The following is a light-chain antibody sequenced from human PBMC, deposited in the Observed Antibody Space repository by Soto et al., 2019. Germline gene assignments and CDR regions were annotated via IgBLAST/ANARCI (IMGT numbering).Light chain of an antibody. CDR2: RAS. Sequence: EIVLTQSPGTLSLSPGERATLSCRASQSVSSNYLAWYQQKPGQAPKVLIYRASSRATGIPDRFSGSGSGTDFTLTISSLEPEDFAVYYCQQRSNWPPSITFGQGTRLEIK. J-gene: IGKJ5*01. CDR3: QQRSNWPPSIT. V-gene: IGKV3D-20*02. CDR1: QSVSSNY.